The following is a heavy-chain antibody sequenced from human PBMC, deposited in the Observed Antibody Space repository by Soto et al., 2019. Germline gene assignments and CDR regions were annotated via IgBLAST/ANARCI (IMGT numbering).Heavy chain of an antibody. Sequence: GESLKISCDGSGYSFTIYCIGLVRQMPGKGLEWMGIIYPGDSDTRYSPSFQGQVTISADKSISTAYLQWSSLKASDTAMYYCARHRYSSSAALDYWGQGTLVTVSS. D-gene: IGHD6-6*01. J-gene: IGHJ4*02. CDR3: ARHRYSSSAALDY. V-gene: IGHV5-51*01. CDR2: IYPGDSDT. CDR1: GYSFTIYC.